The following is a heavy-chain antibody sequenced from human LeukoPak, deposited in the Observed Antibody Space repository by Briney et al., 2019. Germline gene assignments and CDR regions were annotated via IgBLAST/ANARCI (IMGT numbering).Heavy chain of an antibody. Sequence: PGGSLRLSCTASGFTFSIYWMSWVRQAPGKGLEWVASIKEDGSEEHYVDSVKGRFTISRDNSKNSLYLQMNSLRPEDTAIYYCAKDHTASWPYYFDHWGQGTLVTVSS. CDR1: GFTFSIYW. CDR2: IKEDGSEE. D-gene: IGHD2-2*02. V-gene: IGHV3-7*01. CDR3: AKDHTASWPYYFDH. J-gene: IGHJ4*02.